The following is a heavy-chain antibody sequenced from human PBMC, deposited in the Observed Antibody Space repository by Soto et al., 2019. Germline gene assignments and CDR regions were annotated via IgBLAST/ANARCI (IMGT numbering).Heavy chain of an antibody. V-gene: IGHV3-30*18. D-gene: IGHD4-17*01. CDR2: ISYDGSSK. CDR1: GFTFSSYG. Sequence: QVQLVESGGGVVQPGRSLRLSCAASGFTFSSYGMHWVRQAPGKGLEWVAFISYDGSSKYYADSVKGRFTISRDNSKNTLYLQMNSLRAEDTAVYYCAKGGDYASIYAMAVWGQGTTVTVSS. CDR3: AKGGDYASIYAMAV. J-gene: IGHJ6*02.